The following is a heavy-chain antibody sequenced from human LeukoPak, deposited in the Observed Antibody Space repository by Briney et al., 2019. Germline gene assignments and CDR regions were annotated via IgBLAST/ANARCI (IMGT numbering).Heavy chain of an antibody. D-gene: IGHD6-6*01. Sequence: SETLSLTCAVYGGSFSGYYWSWIRQPPGKGLEWIGEINHSGSTNYNPSLKSRVTISVDTSKNQFSLKLSSATAADTAVYYCARSGRIAARPHNWFDPWGQGTLVTVSS. J-gene: IGHJ5*02. V-gene: IGHV4-34*01. CDR2: INHSGST. CDR3: ARSGRIAARPHNWFDP. CDR1: GGSFSGYY.